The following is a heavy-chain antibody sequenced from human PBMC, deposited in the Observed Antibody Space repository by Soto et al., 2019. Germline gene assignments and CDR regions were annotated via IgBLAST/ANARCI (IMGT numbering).Heavy chain of an antibody. D-gene: IGHD6-6*01. CDR2: INHSGST. J-gene: IGHJ6*02. CDR3: VRGIAARLYYYYYGMDV. V-gene: IGHV4-34*01. CDR1: GGSFSGYY. Sequence: PSETLSLTCAVYGGSFSGYYWSWIRQPPGKGLEWIGEINHSGSTNYNPSLKCRVTISVDTSKNQFSLKLSSVTAADTAVYYCVRGIAARLYYYYYGMDVWGQGTTVTVSS.